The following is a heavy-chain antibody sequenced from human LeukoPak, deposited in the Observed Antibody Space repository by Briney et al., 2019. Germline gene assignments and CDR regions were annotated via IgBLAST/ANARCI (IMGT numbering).Heavy chain of an antibody. V-gene: IGHV4-4*07. CDR3: ARTASGGSFTGDAFDI. J-gene: IGHJ3*02. CDR1: GGSISSYY. CDR2: IYTSGST. Sequence: PSETLSLTCTVSGGSISSYYWSWIRQPAGKGLEWIGRIYTSGSTNYNPSLKSRVTMSVDTSKNQFSLKLSSVTAADTAVYYCARTASGGSFTGDAFDIWGQGTMVTVSS. D-gene: IGHD2-15*01.